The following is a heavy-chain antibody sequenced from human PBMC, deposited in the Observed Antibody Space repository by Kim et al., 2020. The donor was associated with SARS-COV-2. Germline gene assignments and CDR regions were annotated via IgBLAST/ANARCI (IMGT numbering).Heavy chain of an antibody. J-gene: IGHJ3*01. V-gene: IGHV3-21*01. D-gene: IGHD6-19*01. CDR2: I. Sequence: IYYADSVKGRFTISRDNAKNSLYLQMNSLRAEDTAVYYCASPSIAVAGPKWGQGTMVTVSS. CDR3: ASPSIAVAGPK.